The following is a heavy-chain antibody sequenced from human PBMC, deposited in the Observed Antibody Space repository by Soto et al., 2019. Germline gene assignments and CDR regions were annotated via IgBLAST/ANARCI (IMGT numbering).Heavy chain of an antibody. CDR2: IYYSGST. D-gene: IGHD2-2*01. Sequence: QLQLQESGPGLVKPSETLSLTCTVSGGSISSSSYYWGWIRQPPGKGLEWIGSIYYSGSTYYNPSLKSRVTISVDTFKNQFSLKLSSVTAADTAVYYCARRILDIVVIPAAIGLFDPWGQGTLVTVSS. CDR1: GGSISSSSYY. V-gene: IGHV4-39*01. CDR3: ARRILDIVVIPAAIGLFDP. J-gene: IGHJ5*02.